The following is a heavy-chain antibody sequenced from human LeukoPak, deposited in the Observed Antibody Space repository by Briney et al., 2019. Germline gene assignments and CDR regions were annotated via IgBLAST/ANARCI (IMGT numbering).Heavy chain of an antibody. Sequence: SETLSLTCAVYGGSFSGYYWSWIRQPPGKGLEWIGEINHSGSTNYNPSLESRVTISVDTSKNQFSLKLSSVTAADTAVYYCARGRLSGSYRPGPFDYWGQGTLVTVSS. CDR2: INHSGST. D-gene: IGHD1-26*01. J-gene: IGHJ4*02. CDR1: GGSFSGYY. V-gene: IGHV4-34*01. CDR3: ARGRLSGSYRPGPFDY.